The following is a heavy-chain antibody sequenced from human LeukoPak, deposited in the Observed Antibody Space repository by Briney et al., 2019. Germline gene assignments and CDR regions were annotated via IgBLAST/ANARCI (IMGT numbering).Heavy chain of an antibody. V-gene: IGHV3-11*01. CDR3: ARYCSSTSCYGASYYGMDV. Sequence: PGGSLRLSCAASGFTFSGYALSWVRQAPGKGLEWVSYISSSGSTIYYADSVKGRFTISRDNAKNSLYLQMNSLRAEDTAVYYCARYCSSTSCYGASYYGMDVWGQGTTVTVSS. CDR1: GFTFSGYA. J-gene: IGHJ6*02. D-gene: IGHD2-2*01. CDR2: ISSSGSTI.